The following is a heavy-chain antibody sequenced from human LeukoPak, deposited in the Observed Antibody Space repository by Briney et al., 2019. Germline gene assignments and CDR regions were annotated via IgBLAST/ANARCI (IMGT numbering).Heavy chain of an antibody. CDR2: IYYSEST. J-gene: IGHJ4*02. D-gene: IGHD3-3*01. Sequence: PSETLSLTCTVSGGSISSYYWSWIRQPPGKRLEWIGHIYYSESTNYNPSLKSRVTISVDTSKNQFSLKLSSVTAADTAVCYCASRSSIWSGYQDTLYYFDSWGQGTLVTVSS. CDR3: ASRSSIWSGYQDTLYYFDS. CDR1: GGSISSYY. V-gene: IGHV4-59*01.